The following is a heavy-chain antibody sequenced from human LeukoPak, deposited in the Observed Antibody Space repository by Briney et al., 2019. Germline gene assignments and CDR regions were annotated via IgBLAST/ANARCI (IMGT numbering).Heavy chain of an antibody. CDR1: GYTFTGYY. Sequence: ASVKVSCKASGYTFTGYYLHWVRQAPGQGLEWMGWISPNSGGTNSAQKFQGRVTLTRDMPISTGYMELPSLTTDDTAIFYCARGRSGSYYEAFYFDYWGQGTLVTVSS. V-gene: IGHV1-2*02. J-gene: IGHJ4*02. CDR3: ARGRSGSYYEAFYFDY. D-gene: IGHD3-10*01. CDR2: ISPNSGGT.